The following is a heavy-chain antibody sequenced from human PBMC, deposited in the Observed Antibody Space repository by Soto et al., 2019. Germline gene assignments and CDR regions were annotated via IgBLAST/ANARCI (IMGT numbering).Heavy chain of an antibody. Sequence: SVKVSCKASGGTFSSYTISWVRQAPGQGLEWMGRIIPILGIANYAQKFQGRVTITADKSTSTAYMELSSLRSEDTAVYYCASINSGYDEVYGMDVWGQGTTVTVSS. D-gene: IGHD5-12*01. J-gene: IGHJ6*02. CDR3: ASINSGYDEVYGMDV. CDR1: GGTFSSYT. V-gene: IGHV1-69*02. CDR2: IIPILGIA.